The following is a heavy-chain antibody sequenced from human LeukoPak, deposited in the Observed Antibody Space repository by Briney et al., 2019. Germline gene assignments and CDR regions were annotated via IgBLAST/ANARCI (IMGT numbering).Heavy chain of an antibody. V-gene: IGHV3-66*01. J-gene: IGHJ1*01. Sequence: GGSLRLSCAASGFTVSSNYMRWVRQAPGKGLEWGSVIYSGGSTYYADSVKGRFTISREKSKKTRERKRNSLRAEDTAVYYCASRNYYDSSGVEHWGQGTLVTVSS. CDR1: GFTVSSNY. D-gene: IGHD3-22*01. CDR3: ASRNYYDSSGVEH. CDR2: IYSGGST.